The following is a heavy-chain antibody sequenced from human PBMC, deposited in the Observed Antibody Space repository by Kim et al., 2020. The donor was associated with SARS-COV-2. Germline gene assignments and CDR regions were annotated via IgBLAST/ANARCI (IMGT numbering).Heavy chain of an antibody. CDR1: GFVFSSHE. V-gene: IGHV3-48*03. D-gene: IGHD3-3*01. Sequence: GGSLRLSCAASGFVFSSHEINWVRQAPGKGLEWVSYISNSGGAIYYADSVKGRFTISRDNAQNSVYLQMSSLRAEDTAVYYCARVLPPTKNDFWSGYSSFDYYYVMGVWGQGTTVTVSS. CDR3: ARVLPPTKNDFWSGYSSFDYYYVMGV. J-gene: IGHJ6*01. CDR2: ISNSGGAI.